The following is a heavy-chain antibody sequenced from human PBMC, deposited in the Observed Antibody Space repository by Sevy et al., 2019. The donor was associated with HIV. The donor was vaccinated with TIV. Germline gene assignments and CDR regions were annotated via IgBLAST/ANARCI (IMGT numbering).Heavy chain of an antibody. V-gene: IGHV4-31*03. D-gene: IGHD4-17*01. CDR1: GGSISSGGYY. Sequence: SETLSLTCPVSGGSISSGGYYWSWIRQHPGKGLEWIGYIYYSGSTYYNPSLKSRVTISVDTSKNQFSLKLSSVTAADTAVYYCASVQTTVTPVSAGAFDIWGQGTMVTVSS. J-gene: IGHJ3*02. CDR2: IYYSGST. CDR3: ASVQTTVTPVSAGAFDI.